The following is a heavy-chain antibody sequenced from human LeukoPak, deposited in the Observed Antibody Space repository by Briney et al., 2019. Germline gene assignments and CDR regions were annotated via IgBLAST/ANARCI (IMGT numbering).Heavy chain of an antibody. CDR1: GYSFTTYW. V-gene: IGHV5-51*01. Sequence: GESLKISCKASGYSFTTYWTGWVRQMPGKSLEWMGIIYPADSDTRYSPSFQGQVTISADKSINTAYLQWNSLKASDTAMYYCARRLYGWYYFDYWGQGTLVTVFS. CDR2: IYPADSDT. D-gene: IGHD6-19*01. CDR3: ARRLYGWYYFDY. J-gene: IGHJ4*02.